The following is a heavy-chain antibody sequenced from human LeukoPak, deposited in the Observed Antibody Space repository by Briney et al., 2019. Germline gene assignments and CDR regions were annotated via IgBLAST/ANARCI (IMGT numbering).Heavy chain of an antibody. CDR1: GFTFSSYG. CDR2: IRYDGSNK. Sequence: VGSLRLSCAASGFTFSSYGMHWVRQAPGKGLEWVAFIRYDGSNKYYADSVKGRFTISRDNSKNTLYLQMNSLRAEDTAVYYCAKDRPDCSSTSCQEGNWFDPWGQGTLVTVS. D-gene: IGHD2-2*01. J-gene: IGHJ5*02. V-gene: IGHV3-30*02. CDR3: AKDRPDCSSTSCQEGNWFDP.